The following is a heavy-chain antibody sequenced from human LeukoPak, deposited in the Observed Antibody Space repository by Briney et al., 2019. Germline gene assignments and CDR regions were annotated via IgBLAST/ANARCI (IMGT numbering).Heavy chain of an antibody. J-gene: IGHJ6*02. Sequence: GGSLRLSCAASGFTFSSHAMHWVRQAPGKGLEWVAVISYDGSNKNYADSVKGRFTTSRDNSKNTLYLQMNSLRAEDTAVYYCARDRYDILTGYPKVYGMDVWGQGTTVTVSS. CDR3: ARDRYDILTGYPKVYGMDV. CDR1: GFTFSSHA. CDR2: ISYDGSNK. D-gene: IGHD3-9*01. V-gene: IGHV3-30-3*01.